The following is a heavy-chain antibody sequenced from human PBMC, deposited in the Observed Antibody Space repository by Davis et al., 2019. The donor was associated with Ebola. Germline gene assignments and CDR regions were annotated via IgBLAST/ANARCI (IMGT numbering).Heavy chain of an antibody. Sequence: PGGSLRLSCAASGFTFSSYAMHWVRQAPGKGLEWVAVISYDGSNKYYADSVKGRFTISRDNFKNTLYLQMNSLRAEDTAVYYCAKDLYTNSWKQLWCALDYWGQGTLVTVSS. J-gene: IGHJ4*02. V-gene: IGHV3-30*04. CDR3: AKDLYTNSWKQLWCALDY. D-gene: IGHD5-18*01. CDR2: ISYDGSNK. CDR1: GFTFSSYA.